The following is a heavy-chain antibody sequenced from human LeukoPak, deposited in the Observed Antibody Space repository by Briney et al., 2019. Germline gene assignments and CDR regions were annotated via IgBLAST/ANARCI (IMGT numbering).Heavy chain of an antibody. CDR2: IYHSGST. D-gene: IGHD3-10*01. Sequence: SETLSLTCTVSGYSISSGYYWGWIRQPPGKGLEWIGSIYHSGSTYYNPSLKSRVTISVDTSKNQFSLKLSSVTAADTAVYYCARDLELWRFGDSLYYYMDVWGKGTTVTISS. CDR3: ARDLELWRFGDSLYYYMDV. CDR1: GYSISSGYY. V-gene: IGHV4-38-2*02. J-gene: IGHJ6*03.